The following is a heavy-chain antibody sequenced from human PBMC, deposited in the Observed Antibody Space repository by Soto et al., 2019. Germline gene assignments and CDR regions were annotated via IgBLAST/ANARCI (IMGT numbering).Heavy chain of an antibody. CDR1: GFHFSIYA. V-gene: IGHV3-23*01. CDR3: ARLGGYSGYDPFDY. D-gene: IGHD5-12*01. CDR2: ISGNGGST. Sequence: EVQLLEPGGGLVEPGGSLRLSCAASGFHFSIYAMGWVRQAPGKGLEWVSVISGNGGSTYYPDSVKGRFSISRDISKNTLFLEMNSLRAEDTAIYCCARLGGYSGYDPFDYWGQGTLVTVSS. J-gene: IGHJ4*02.